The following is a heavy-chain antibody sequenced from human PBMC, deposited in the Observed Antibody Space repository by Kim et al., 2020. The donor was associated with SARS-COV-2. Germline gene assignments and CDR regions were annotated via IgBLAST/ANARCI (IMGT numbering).Heavy chain of an antibody. D-gene: IGHD3-3*01. Sequence: ASVKVSCKVSGYTLTELSMHWVRQAPGKGLEWMGGFDPEDGETIYAQKFQGRVTMTEDTSTDTAYMELSSLRSEDTAVYYCARTTIFAGPTWFDPWGQGTLVTVSP. V-gene: IGHV1-24*01. CDR1: GYTLTELS. CDR3: ARTTIFAGPTWFDP. J-gene: IGHJ5*02. CDR2: FDPEDGET.